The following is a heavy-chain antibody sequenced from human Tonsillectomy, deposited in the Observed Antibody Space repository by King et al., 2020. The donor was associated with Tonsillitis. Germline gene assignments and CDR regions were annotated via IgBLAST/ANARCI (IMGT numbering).Heavy chain of an antibody. CDR3: AKGDSSGWLTPFADY. CDR1: GFTFSSYG. V-gene: IGHV3-30*02. J-gene: IGHJ4*02. CDR2: IRYDGTSK. Sequence: VQLVESGGGVVQPGGSLRLSCAASGFTFSSYGIHWVRQAPGKGLEWVACIRYDGTSKYYADSVKGRITISRDNSKNTLYLQMNSLTAEDTAVYYCAKGDSSGWLTPFADYWGQGTLVTVSS. D-gene: IGHD6-19*01.